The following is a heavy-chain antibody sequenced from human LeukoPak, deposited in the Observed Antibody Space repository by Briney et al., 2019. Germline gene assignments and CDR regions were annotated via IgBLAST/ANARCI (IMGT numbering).Heavy chain of an antibody. J-gene: IGHJ4*02. CDR3: AGATYYYGSGSYTPPDY. V-gene: IGHV4-39*07. D-gene: IGHD3-10*01. CDR2: IYYSGST. CDR1: GGSISSSSYY. Sequence: SETLSLTCTVSGGSISSSSYYWGWIRQPPGKGLEWIGSIYYSGSTNYNPSLKSRVTISVDTSKNQFSLKLSSVTAADTAVYYCAGATYYYGSGSYTPPDYWGQGTLVTVSS.